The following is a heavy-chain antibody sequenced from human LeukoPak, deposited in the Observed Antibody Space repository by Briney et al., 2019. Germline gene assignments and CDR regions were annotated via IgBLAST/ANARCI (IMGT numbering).Heavy chain of an antibody. CDR2: ISGSGGST. CDR1: GFTFSSYA. V-gene: IGHV3-23*01. J-gene: IGHJ5*02. CDR3: AKDPYPTRANNWFDP. Sequence: GGSLRLSCAASGFTFSSYAMSWVRQAPGKGLEWVSAISGSGGSTYYADSVKGRFTISRDNSKNTLYLQMNSLRAEDTAVYYCAKDPYPTRANNWFDPWGQGTLVTVSS.